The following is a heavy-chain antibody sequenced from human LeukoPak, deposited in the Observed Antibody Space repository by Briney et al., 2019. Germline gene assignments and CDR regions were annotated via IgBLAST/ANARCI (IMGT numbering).Heavy chain of an antibody. D-gene: IGHD6-19*01. CDR2: ISGSGGST. CDR3: AKQYRGYSSGSGDAFGI. V-gene: IGHV3-23*01. Sequence: GGSLRLSCAASGFTFSSYAMSWVRQAPGKGLEWVSAISGSGGSTYYADSVKGRFTISRDNSKNTLYLQMNSLRAEDTAVYYCAKQYRGYSSGSGDAFGIWGQGTMVTVSS. J-gene: IGHJ3*02. CDR1: GFTFSSYA.